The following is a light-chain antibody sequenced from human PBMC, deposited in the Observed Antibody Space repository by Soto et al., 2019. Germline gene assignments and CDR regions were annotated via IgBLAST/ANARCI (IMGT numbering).Light chain of an antibody. CDR2: DAS. CDR3: QQYNSYWT. V-gene: IGKV1-5*01. J-gene: IGKJ1*01. Sequence: DIQMTQSPSTLSASVGDRVTITCRASQSISSWLAWYQQKPRKAPKLLIYDASSLASGVPSRFSGSGSGTEFTLTISSPQPDDFATYYCQQYNSYWTFGQGTKVEIK. CDR1: QSISSW.